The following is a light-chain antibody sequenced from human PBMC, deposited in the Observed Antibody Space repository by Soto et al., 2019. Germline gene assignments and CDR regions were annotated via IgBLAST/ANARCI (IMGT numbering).Light chain of an antibody. Sequence: QLVLTQPPSVSEAPRQRVTISCSGSSSNIGNNPVNWYQQFPGEAPKLLIYYDDMLYSGVSDRFSGSKSGTSASLAISGLQSEDEADYYCASWDDNLNGPVFGRGTKLTVL. J-gene: IGLJ2*01. V-gene: IGLV1-36*01. CDR1: SSNIGNNP. CDR3: ASWDDNLNGPV. CDR2: YDD.